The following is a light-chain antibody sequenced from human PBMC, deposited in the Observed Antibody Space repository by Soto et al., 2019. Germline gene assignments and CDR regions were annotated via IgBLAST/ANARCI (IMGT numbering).Light chain of an antibody. CDR2: DAS. CDR3: QQYGTSLFT. V-gene: IGKV3-20*01. J-gene: IGKJ4*01. Sequence: IVLTQYPGTLSLSPGERATLSCRASQTVRNNYLAWYQQKPGQAPRLLIYDASSRATGIPDRFSGGGSGTDFTLTISRLEPEDFAVYYCQQYGTSLFTFGGGTKA. CDR1: QTVRNNY.